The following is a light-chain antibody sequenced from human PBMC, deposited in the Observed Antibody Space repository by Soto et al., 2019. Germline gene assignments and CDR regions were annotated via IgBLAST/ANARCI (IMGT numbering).Light chain of an antibody. V-gene: IGKV3-20*01. CDR3: QQYGSSPWT. J-gene: IGKJ1*01. CDR1: QSVSSSS. Sequence: EMVLTQSPGTLSLSPGERATLSCRASQSVSSSSLAWYQQKPGRAPRLLIFGTSPRATGIPDRFSGSGSGTDFTLTVSGLEPEDFAVYYCQQYGSSPWTFGQGTKVEIK. CDR2: GTS.